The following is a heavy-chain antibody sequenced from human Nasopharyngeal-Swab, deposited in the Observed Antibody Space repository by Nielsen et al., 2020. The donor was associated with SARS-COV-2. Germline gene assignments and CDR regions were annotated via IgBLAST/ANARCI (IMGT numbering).Heavy chain of an antibody. CDR2: ISSSSSYI. D-gene: IGHD5-18*01. CDR1: GFTFSSYS. CDR3: ARDRGYSYDHH. J-gene: IGHJ5*02. V-gene: IGHV3-21*01. Sequence: GESMKISCAASGFTFSSYSMNWVRQAPGKGLEWVSSISSSSSYIYYADSVKGRFTISRGNAKNSLYLQMNSLRAEDTAVYYCARDRGYSYDHHWGQGTLVTVSS.